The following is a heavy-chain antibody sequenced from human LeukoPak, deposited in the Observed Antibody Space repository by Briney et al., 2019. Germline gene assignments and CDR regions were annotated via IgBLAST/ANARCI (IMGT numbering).Heavy chain of an antibody. CDR2: SNTDGTI. CDR3: VRDRDYAFDF. Sequence: GGSLRLSCAASGFTFSYYSMNWVRQAPGKGLEWISYSNTDGTISYADSVKGRYTISRDNAENSLYLQMNSLRDEDTAVYFCVRDRDYAFDFWGQGTMVTVSS. CDR1: GFTFSYYS. V-gene: IGHV3-48*02. J-gene: IGHJ3*01.